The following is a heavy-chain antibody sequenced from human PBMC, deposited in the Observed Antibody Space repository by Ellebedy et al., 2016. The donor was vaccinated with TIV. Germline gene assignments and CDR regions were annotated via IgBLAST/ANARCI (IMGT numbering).Heavy chain of an antibody. D-gene: IGHD3-10*01. V-gene: IGHV4-4*07. CDR2: IYTSGST. CDR3: ARHPFLDWGYGSGSSVSNDDAFDI. Sequence: SETLSLTCTVSGGSISSYYWSWIRQPAGKGLEWIGRIYTSGSTNYNPSLKSRVTMSVDTSKNQFSLKLSSVTAADTVVYYCARHPFLDWGYGSGSSVSNDDAFDIWGQGTMVTVSS. J-gene: IGHJ3*02. CDR1: GGSISSYY.